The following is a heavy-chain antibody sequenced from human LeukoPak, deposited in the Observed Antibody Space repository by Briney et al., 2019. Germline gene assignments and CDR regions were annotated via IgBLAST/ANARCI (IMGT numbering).Heavy chain of an antibody. Sequence: GGSLRLSCAASGFTFSNFAMSWVRQAPGKGLKWVSSISSSGGSTYYADSVKGRFTISRDNSKNTLYVQMNSLRAEDTAVYYCAARLTGSYFDYWGQGTLVTVSS. V-gene: IGHV3-23*01. CDR2: ISSSGGST. J-gene: IGHJ4*02. CDR1: GFTFSNFA. CDR3: AARLTGSYFDY. D-gene: IGHD7-27*01.